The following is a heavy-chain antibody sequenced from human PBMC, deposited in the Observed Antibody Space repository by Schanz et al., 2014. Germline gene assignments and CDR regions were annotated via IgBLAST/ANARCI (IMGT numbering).Heavy chain of an antibody. J-gene: IGHJ4*02. CDR3: AKDGRLPYYGTGSDFDY. Sequence: AQLVESGGGVVQPGRSLRLSCAASGFKFTDYAMTWVRQAPGKGLEWVATISGSSENTYYADSVKGRVTISRDNSKNTLCLQMNSLRADDTAVYYCAKDGRLPYYGTGSDFDYWGQGTLVAVSS. CDR1: GFKFTDYA. D-gene: IGHD3-22*01. CDR2: ISGSSENT. V-gene: IGHV3-23*04.